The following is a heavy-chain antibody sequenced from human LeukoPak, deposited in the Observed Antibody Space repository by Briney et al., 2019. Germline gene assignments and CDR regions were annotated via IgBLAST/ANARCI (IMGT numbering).Heavy chain of an antibody. CDR1: GGSISSSSYH. CDR3: ARDHLGFDP. V-gene: IGHV4-39*02. CDR2: IHFSGST. Sequence: PSETLSLTCTVSGGSISSSSYHWGWIRQPPGKGLEWIGNIHFSGSTYYNPSLKSRVTISVDTSKNQFSLILSSVTAADTAVYYCARDHLGFDPWGQGTLVTVSS. J-gene: IGHJ5*02.